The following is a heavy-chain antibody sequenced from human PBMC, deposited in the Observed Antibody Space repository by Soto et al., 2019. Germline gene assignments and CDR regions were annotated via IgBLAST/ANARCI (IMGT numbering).Heavy chain of an antibody. J-gene: IGHJ6*02. V-gene: IGHV3-30-3*01. CDR2: ISYDGSNK. CDR3: AKDRTPWAAAVGDYYYGMDV. CDR1: GFTFSSYA. D-gene: IGHD6-13*01. Sequence: QVQLVESGGGVVQPGRSLRLSCAASGFTFSSYAMHWVRQAPGKGLEWVAVISYDGSNKYYADSVKGRFTISRDNSKNTLYLQMNSLRAEDTAVYYCAKDRTPWAAAVGDYYYGMDVWGQGTTVTVSS.